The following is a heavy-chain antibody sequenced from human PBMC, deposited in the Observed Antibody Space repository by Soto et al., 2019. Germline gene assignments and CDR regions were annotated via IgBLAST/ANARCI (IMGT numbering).Heavy chain of an antibody. CDR1: GFTFSSYA. CDR3: AKDREDIILVVGFNFDY. D-gene: IGHD2-8*01. Sequence: EVQLLESGGGLVQPGGSLRLSCAASGFTFSSYAMSWVRQAPGTGLEWVSAISGSGGSTYYADSVQGRFTSSRDNSKDKLYMQMNIQRAEDTAVYYCAKDREDIILVVGFNFDYWGQGTLVTVSS. V-gene: IGHV3-23*01. CDR2: ISGSGGST. J-gene: IGHJ4*02.